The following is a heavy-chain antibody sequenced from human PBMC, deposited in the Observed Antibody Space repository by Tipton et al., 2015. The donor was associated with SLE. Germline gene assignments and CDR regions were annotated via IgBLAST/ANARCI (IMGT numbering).Heavy chain of an antibody. V-gene: IGHV4-59*12. CDR3: ARASRGGSYFYFDV. D-gene: IGHD3-16*01. J-gene: IGHJ6*03. CDR1: GGSISTYY. Sequence: TLSLTCTVPGGSISTYYWSWIRQPPGKGLEWIGFIFYTGTTKYNPSLKSRVSISVDTSKNQFSLKLSSVTAADTAVYYCARASRGGSYFYFDVWAKGTTVTVSS. CDR2: IFYTGTT.